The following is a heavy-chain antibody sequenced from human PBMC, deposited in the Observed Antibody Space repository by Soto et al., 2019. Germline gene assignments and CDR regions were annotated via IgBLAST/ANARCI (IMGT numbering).Heavy chain of an antibody. D-gene: IGHD1-20*01. J-gene: IGHJ6*02. V-gene: IGHV3-21*01. CDR1: GFTFSSYS. Sequence: EVQLVESGGGLVKPGGSLRLSCAASGFTFSSYSMNWVRQAPGKGLEWVSSISSSSSYIYYADSVKGRFTISRDNAKNSLYLQRNSLRAEDTAVYYCARGAVARYYYYYGMDVWGQGTTVTVSS. CDR2: ISSSSSYI. CDR3: ARGAVARYYYYYGMDV.